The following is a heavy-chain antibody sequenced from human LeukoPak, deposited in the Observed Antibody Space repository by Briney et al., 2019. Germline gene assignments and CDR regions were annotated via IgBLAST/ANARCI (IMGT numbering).Heavy chain of an antibody. Sequence: KPSETPSLTCTVSGGSVSSGSYYWGWIREPPGKGLEWVGYIYYSGSTNYNPSLKSRVTISVDTSKNQFSLKLSSVTAADTAVYYCARVLATVTTGGMDVWGKGTTVTVSS. CDR1: GGSVSSGSYY. J-gene: IGHJ6*04. V-gene: IGHV4-61*01. CDR2: IYYSGST. D-gene: IGHD4-17*01. CDR3: ARVLATVTTGGMDV.